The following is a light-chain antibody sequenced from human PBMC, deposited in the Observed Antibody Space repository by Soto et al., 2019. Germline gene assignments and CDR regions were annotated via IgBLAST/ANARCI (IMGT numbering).Light chain of an antibody. CDR1: QSVSSSF. V-gene: IGKV3-20*01. Sequence: EIVLTQSPGTLSLSPGERATLSCRASQSVSSSFLAWYQQKPGQAPRLLIYNASSRATGIPDRFSGSGSGTDFTLTISRLEPEDFAVYYCQQYDSTPQTFGQGTKVDIK. J-gene: IGKJ1*01. CDR3: QQYDSTPQT. CDR2: NAS.